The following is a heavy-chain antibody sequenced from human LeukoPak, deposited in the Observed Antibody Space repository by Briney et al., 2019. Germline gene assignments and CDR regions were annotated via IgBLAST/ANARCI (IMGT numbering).Heavy chain of an antibody. CDR1: GGSISSSSYY. Sequence: PSETLSLTCTVSGGSISSSSYYWGWIRQPPGKGLEWIGSIYYSGSTYYNPSLKSRVTISVDTSKNQFSLKLSSVTAADTAVYYCARDGYDFWSGYYPHFDYWGQGTLVTVSS. J-gene: IGHJ4*02. CDR3: ARDGYDFWSGYYPHFDY. CDR2: IYYSGST. V-gene: IGHV4-39*07. D-gene: IGHD3-3*01.